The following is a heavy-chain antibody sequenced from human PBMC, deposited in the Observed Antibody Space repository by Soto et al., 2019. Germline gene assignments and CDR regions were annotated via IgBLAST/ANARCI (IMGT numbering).Heavy chain of an antibody. CDR1: GYSISSGYY. V-gene: IGHV4-38-2*01. J-gene: IGHJ4*02. CDR3: ARVSSTSCYTD. Sequence: ASETLSLTCAVSGYSISSGYYWGWIRQPPGKGLEWIGSIYHSGSTYYNPSLKSRVTISVDTSKNQFSLKLSSVTAADTAVYYCARVSSTSCYTDWGQGTLVTVSS. CDR2: IYHSGST. D-gene: IGHD2-2*02.